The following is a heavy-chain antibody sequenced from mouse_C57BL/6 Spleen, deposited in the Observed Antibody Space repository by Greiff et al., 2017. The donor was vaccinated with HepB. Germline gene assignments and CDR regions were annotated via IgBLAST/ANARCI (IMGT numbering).Heavy chain of an antibody. CDR1: GYAFSSSW. J-gene: IGHJ1*03. D-gene: IGHD2-5*01. CDR2: IYPGDGDT. Sequence: VQLQQSGPELVKPGASVKISCKASGYAFSSSWMNWVKQRPGKGLEWIGRIYPGDGDTNYNGKFKGKATLTADKSSSTAYMQLSSLTSEDSAVYFCAREGDYSNWVYFDVWGTGTTVTVSS. CDR3: AREGDYSNWVYFDV. V-gene: IGHV1-82*01.